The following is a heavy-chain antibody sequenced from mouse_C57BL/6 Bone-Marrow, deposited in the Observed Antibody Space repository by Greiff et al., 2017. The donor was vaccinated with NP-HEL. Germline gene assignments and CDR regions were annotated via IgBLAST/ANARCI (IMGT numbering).Heavy chain of an antibody. CDR1: GYTFTDHT. Sequence: VKLVESDAELVKPGASVKISCKVSGYTFTDHTIHWMKQRPEQGLEWIGYIYPRDGSTKYNEKFKGKATLTADKSSSTAYMQLNSLTSEDSAVYFCARAPANWDEDWYFDVWGTGTTVTVSS. CDR2: IYPRDGST. V-gene: IGHV1-78*01. CDR3: ARAPANWDEDWYFDV. J-gene: IGHJ1*03. D-gene: IGHD4-1*01.